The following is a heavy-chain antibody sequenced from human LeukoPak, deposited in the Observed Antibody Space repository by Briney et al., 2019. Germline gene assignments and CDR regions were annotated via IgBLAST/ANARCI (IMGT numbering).Heavy chain of an antibody. Sequence: PSETPSLTCAVYGGSFSGYYWSWIRQPPGKGLEWIGEINRSGSTNYNPSLKSRVTISVDTSKNQFSLKLSSVTAADTAVYYCASMKGTGYYGVVNWGQGTLVTVSS. D-gene: IGHD3/OR15-3a*01. V-gene: IGHV4-34*01. J-gene: IGHJ4*02. CDR2: INRSGST. CDR3: ASMKGTGYYGVVN. CDR1: GGSFSGYY.